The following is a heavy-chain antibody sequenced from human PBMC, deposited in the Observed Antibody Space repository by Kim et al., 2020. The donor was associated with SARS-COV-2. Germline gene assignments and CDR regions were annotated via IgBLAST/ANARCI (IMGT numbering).Heavy chain of an antibody. J-gene: IGHJ6*03. Sequence: GGSLRLSCAASGFTFSDHYMDWVRQAPGKGLEWVGRTRNKANSYTTEYAASVKGRFTISRDDSKNSLYLQMNSLKTEDTAVYYCARFVSTSCSSTSCHNYYYYYMDVWGKGDTVTVSS. CDR2: TRNKANSYTT. D-gene: IGHD2-2*01. CDR3: ARFVSTSCSSTSCHNYYYYYMDV. CDR1: GFTFSDHY. V-gene: IGHV3-72*01.